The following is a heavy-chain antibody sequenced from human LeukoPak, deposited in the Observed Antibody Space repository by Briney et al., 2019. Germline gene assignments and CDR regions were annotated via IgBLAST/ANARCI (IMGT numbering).Heavy chain of an antibody. CDR2: IKHDGSEK. J-gene: IGHJ4*02. Sequence: GGSLRLSCAASGFTFSRHWMTWVRQAPGKGLEWVANIKHDGSEKNYVDSVKGRFTISRDNAKNSLYLQMNSLRAEDTAVYYCATPLDYYDRSDSHQGGDWGQGTLVTVSS. CDR3: ATPLDYYDRSDSHQGGD. D-gene: IGHD3-22*01. V-gene: IGHV3-7*03. CDR1: GFTFSRHW.